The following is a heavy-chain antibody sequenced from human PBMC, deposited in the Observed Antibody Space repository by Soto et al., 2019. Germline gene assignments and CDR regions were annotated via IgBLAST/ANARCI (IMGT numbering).Heavy chain of an antibody. CDR1: GYTFTSYY. D-gene: IGHD2-2*01. CDR2: IDPSGGST. J-gene: IGHJ3*02. CDR3: ARDRYPCSSTSCYADAFDI. V-gene: IGHV1-46*03. Sequence: QVQLVQSGAEVKKPGASVKVSCKASGYTFTSYYMHWVRQATGQGLEWMGVIDPSGGSTSYAQKFQGRVTMTRDTSTSPVYMELSSLRSEDTAVYYCARDRYPCSSTSCYADAFDIWGQGTMVTVSS.